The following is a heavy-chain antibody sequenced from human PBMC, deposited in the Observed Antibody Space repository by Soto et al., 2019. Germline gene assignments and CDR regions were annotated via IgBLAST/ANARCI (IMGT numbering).Heavy chain of an antibody. CDR3: ATAGIVVPSPPQLGY. Sequence: ASVKVSCKVSGYSLLALSMHWVRQAPGKGLEWMGRFDPEDGETIYAQKFQGRITMTEDTSTDTAHMELTSLRSEDTAVYYCATAGIVVPSPPQLGYWGQG. J-gene: IGHJ4*01. D-gene: IGHD1-26*01. CDR2: FDPEDGET. V-gene: IGHV1-24*01. CDR1: GYSLLALS.